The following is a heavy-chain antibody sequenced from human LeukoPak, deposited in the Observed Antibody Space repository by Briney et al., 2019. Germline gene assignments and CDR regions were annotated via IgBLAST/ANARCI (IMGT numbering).Heavy chain of an antibody. CDR3: AKDACGGDCGYFDS. D-gene: IGHD2-21*02. V-gene: IGHV4-4*07. J-gene: IGHJ4*02. Sequence: SETLSLTCSVSGGSISSNYWSWIRQPAGKGLEWIGRIHTSGSTNYNPSLKSRVTMSLDTSKNQFSLKLSSVTAADTAVYHCAKDACGGDCGYFDSWGQGTLITVSS. CDR1: GGSISSNY. CDR2: IHTSGST.